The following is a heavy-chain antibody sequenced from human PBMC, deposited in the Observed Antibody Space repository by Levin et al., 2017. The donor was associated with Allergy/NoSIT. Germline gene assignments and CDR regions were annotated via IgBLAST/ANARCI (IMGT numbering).Heavy chain of an antibody. CDR2: INWIGDKV. V-gene: IGHV3-9*01. CDR1: GFRFDAHA. Sequence: GGSLRLSCAASGFRFDAHAMHWVRQVPGKGLEWVSGINWIGDKVDLADAVKGRISISRDNGRSLLFLEMDGLTTEDTAVYYCAREMESSVAARPRTVYYGMDLWRQGTAVTVSS. J-gene: IGHJ6*02. CDR3: AREMESSVAARPRTVYYGMDL. D-gene: IGHD6-6*01.